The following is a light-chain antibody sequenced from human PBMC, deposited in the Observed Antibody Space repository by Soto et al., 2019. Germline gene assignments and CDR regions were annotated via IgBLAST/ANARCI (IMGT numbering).Light chain of an antibody. Sequence: QSALTQPASVSGSPGQSITISCTGTSSDVGAYNNVSWYQQHPGKAPKLMIYDVNIRPSGVSNRFSGSKSGNTASLTISGLQAEDEADDYCTSWTTSTTMKFGGGTKVTVL. CDR2: DVN. CDR3: TSWTTSTTMK. J-gene: IGLJ2*01. V-gene: IGLV2-14*01. CDR1: SSDVGAYNN.